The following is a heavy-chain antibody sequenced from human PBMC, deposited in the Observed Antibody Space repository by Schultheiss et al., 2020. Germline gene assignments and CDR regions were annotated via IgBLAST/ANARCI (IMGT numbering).Heavy chain of an antibody. V-gene: IGHV3-23*01. J-gene: IGHJ5*01. Sequence: GGSLRLSCTASGFTFSYYYMSGVRQAPGKGLEWVSAISGSGGSTYYADSVKGRFTISRDNAKNSLYLQMNSLRAEDTAVYYCASGNWFDYWGQGTLVTVSS. CDR1: GFTFSYYY. CDR2: ISGSGGST. CDR3: ASGNWFDY.